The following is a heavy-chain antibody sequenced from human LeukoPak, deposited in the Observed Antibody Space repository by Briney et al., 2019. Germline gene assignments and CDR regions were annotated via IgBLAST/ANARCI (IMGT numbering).Heavy chain of an antibody. V-gene: IGHV3-74*01. Sequence: GGSLRLSCAASGFTFSSYWMSWVRQAPGKGLGWVSLINSDGSTTRYADSVKGRFTISRDNAKNTLYLQMSSLRAEDTAVYYCARFKFYCGGGSCHAFDIWGQGTTVTVSS. D-gene: IGHD2-15*01. J-gene: IGHJ3*02. CDR3: ARFKFYCGGGSCHAFDI. CDR1: GFTFSSYW. CDR2: INSDGSTT.